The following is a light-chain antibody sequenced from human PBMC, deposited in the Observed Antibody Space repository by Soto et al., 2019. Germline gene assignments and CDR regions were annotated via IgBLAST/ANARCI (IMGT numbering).Light chain of an antibody. CDR3: QQSRA. Sequence: DIKMTQSPSTLSGSVGDRVTITCRASQTISSWLALYQQQPGKAPKLLIYKASTLKSGVPSRFSGSGSGTEFTLTISSLQPDDFAVYYWQQSRAFGQGTKVDI. V-gene: IGKV1-5*03. J-gene: IGKJ1*01. CDR2: KAS. CDR1: QTISSW.